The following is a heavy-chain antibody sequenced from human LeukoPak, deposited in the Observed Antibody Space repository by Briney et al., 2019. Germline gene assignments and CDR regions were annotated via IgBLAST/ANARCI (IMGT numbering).Heavy chain of an antibody. D-gene: IGHD3-16*01. CDR1: GFTFSDHY. CDR3: AQSGSYAAFDY. CDR2: IRNKANSYTT. J-gene: IGHJ4*02. Sequence: GGSLRLSCAASGFTFSDHYMDWVRQAAGKGLEWVGRIRNKANSYTTEYAASVKGKFTISRDDSKNSLYLQMNSLKTEDTAVYYCAQSGSYAAFDYWGQGTLVTVSS. V-gene: IGHV3-72*01.